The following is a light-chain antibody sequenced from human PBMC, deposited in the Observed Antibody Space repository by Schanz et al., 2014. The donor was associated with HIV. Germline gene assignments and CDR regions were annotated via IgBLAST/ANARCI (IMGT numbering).Light chain of an antibody. CDR3: QQYGSSPLT. CDR2: GAS. CDR1: QSVKSNF. V-gene: IGKV3-20*01. Sequence: EIVLTQSPGTLSLSPGERGTLSCRASQSVKSNFIGWYQQKPGQAPRLLIFGASNRATGIPDRFSGGVSGTDFTLTISRLEPEDFAVYYCQQYGSSPLTFGGGTKVEIK. J-gene: IGKJ4*01.